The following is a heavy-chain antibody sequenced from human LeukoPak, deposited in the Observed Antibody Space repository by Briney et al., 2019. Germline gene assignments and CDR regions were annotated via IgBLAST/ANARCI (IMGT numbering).Heavy chain of an antibody. CDR3: ARGHATTSYYYYGMDV. V-gene: IGHV1-8*02. D-gene: IGHD4-17*01. CDR1: GGTFSSYA. Sequence: ASVKVSCKASGGTFSSYAISWVRQAPGQGLEWMGWMNPNSGNTGYAQKFQGRVTMTRNTSISTAYMELSSLRSEDTAVYYCARGHATTSYYYYGMDVWGQGTTVTVSS. J-gene: IGHJ6*02. CDR2: MNPNSGNT.